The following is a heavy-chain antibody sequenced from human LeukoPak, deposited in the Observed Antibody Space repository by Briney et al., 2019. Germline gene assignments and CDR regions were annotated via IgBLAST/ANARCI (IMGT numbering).Heavy chain of an antibody. D-gene: IGHD2-15*01. Sequence: GASVKVSCKASGYTFTGFYMHWVRQAPGQGLEWMGWINPNSGDTNYAQKFQDRVTMTRDTSISIAYMELRSLRSDDTAVYYCARDLGVVVGWWFDPWGQGTLVTVSS. CDR1: GYTFTGFY. CDR2: INPNSGDT. J-gene: IGHJ5*02. CDR3: ARDLGVVVGWWFDP. V-gene: IGHV1-2*02.